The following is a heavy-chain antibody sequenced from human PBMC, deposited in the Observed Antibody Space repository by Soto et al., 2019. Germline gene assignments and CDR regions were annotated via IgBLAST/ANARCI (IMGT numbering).Heavy chain of an antibody. CDR2: IYHSGST. CDR1: GGPISSSSW. V-gene: IGHV4-4*02. D-gene: IGHD3-3*01. Sequence: PSETLSLTCAVSGGPISSSSWWSWFRQPPVKGLEWIGEIYHSGSTNYNPSLKSRVTISVDKSKKQFSLKLSSVTAADTAVYYCASHYDFWSGYRRRPGTLEYWGPGTLVSVSS. CDR3: ASHYDFWSGYRRRPGTLEY. J-gene: IGHJ4*02.